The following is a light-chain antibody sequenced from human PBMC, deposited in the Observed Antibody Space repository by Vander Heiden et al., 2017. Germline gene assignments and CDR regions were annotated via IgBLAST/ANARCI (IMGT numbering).Light chain of an antibody. CDR3: QQYNNWPPVT. J-gene: IGKJ3*01. V-gene: IGKV3-15*01. CDR1: QSVSSN. CDR2: GAS. Sequence: TQSPDTLPVSPGERATLSCRASQSVSSNLAWYQQKPGQAPRLLIYGASTRATGIPARFSGSGSGTEFTLTISSLQSEDFAVYYCQQYNNWPPVTFGPGTKVDIK.